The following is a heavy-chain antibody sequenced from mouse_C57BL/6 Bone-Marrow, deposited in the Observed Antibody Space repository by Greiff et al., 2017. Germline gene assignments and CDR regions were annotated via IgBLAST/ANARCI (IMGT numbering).Heavy chain of an antibody. V-gene: IGHV1-53*01. J-gene: IGHJ2*01. CDR2: INPSNGGT. CDR1: GSTFTSYW. D-gene: IGHD2-4*01. CDR3: ARWAPYDYDRRAYFDY. Sequence: QVQLQQPGTELVKPGASVKLSCKASGSTFTSYWMHWVKQRPGQGLEWIGNINPSNGGTNYNEKFKSKATLTVDKSSSTAYMQRGSLTSEVSAVYYCARWAPYDYDRRAYFDYWGQGTTLTVSS.